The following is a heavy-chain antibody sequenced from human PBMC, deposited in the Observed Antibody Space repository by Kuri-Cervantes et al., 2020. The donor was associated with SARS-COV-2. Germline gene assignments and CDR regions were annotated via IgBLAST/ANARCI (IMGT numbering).Heavy chain of an antibody. CDR1: GFTFGDYA. J-gene: IGHJ6*03. V-gene: IGHV3-21*01. D-gene: IGHD6-6*01. CDR2: ISSSSSYI. CDR3: ARVKEGVAARPLTGEDYYYYMDV. Sequence: GESLKISCTASGFTFGDYAMSWVRQAPGRGLEWVSSISSSSSYIYYADSVKGRFTISRDNAKNSLYLQMNSLRAEDTAVYYCARVKEGVAARPLTGEDYYYYMDVWGKGTTVTVSS.